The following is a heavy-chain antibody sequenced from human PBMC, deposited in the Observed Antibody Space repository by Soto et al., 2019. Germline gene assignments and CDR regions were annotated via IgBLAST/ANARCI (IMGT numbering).Heavy chain of an antibody. J-gene: IGHJ3*01. Sequence: GGSLRLSCAASGFTFKSYAMTWVRQAPRKGLEWVSGISGSGATTYYGDSVKGRFTISRDNSKNTLDLRMNSLRAEDTAVYYCAKIDGVEVGTNRAFDVWGQGTMVTVSS. D-gene: IGHD2-15*01. CDR2: ISGSGATT. CDR1: GFTFKSYA. CDR3: AKIDGVEVGTNRAFDV. V-gene: IGHV3-23*01.